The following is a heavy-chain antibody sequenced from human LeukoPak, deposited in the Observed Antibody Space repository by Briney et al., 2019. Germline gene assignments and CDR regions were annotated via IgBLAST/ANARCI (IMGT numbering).Heavy chain of an antibody. CDR2: INPHSGGT. J-gene: IGHJ3*02. V-gene: IGHV1-2*06. D-gene: IGHD1-20*01. CDR1: GYTLTAFY. CDR3: ARDLEGGGITGTYFDAFDI. Sequence: ASLKVSCKASGYTLTAFYMPSVPEAPGQRVKCMGRINPHSGGTKSAQKLQGRVTMTRATSISTAYSALSRRRWSDTAGYFFARDLEGGGITGTYFDAFDIWGQGTMVTVSS.